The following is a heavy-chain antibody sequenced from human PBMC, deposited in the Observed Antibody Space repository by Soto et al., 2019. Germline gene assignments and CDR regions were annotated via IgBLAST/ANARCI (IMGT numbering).Heavy chain of an antibody. CDR2: IKSDGSTR. CDR3: VVVRREGYNY. D-gene: IGHD5-12*01. J-gene: IGHJ1*01. Sequence: GGSLRISCAASGFSFNNNWMFWASQPTGKGLVWVSHIKSDGSTRTYADSVKGRFTISRDNAKKTLILQLNSLGAEYTALKYWVVVRREGYNYWGQGTLVTVSS. CDR1: GFSFNNNW. V-gene: IGHV3-74*01.